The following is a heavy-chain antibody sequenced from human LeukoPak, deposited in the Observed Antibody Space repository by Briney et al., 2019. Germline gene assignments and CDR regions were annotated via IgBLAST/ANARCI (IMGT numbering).Heavy chain of an antibody. CDR3: ARDSPNPNYDILTGRLYYYYYYGMDV. CDR1: GFTFSSYG. Sequence: GRSLRLSCAASGFTFSSYGMHWVRQAPGKGLEWVAVISYDGSNEYYADSVKGRFTISRDNSKNTLYLQMSSLRAEDTAVYYCARDSPNPNYDILTGRLYYYYYYGMDVWGQGTTVTVSS. J-gene: IGHJ6*02. V-gene: IGHV3-30*03. CDR2: ISYDGSNE. D-gene: IGHD3-9*01.